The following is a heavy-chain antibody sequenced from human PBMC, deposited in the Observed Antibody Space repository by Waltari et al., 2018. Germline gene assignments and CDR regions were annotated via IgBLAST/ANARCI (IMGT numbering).Heavy chain of an antibody. CDR1: GFPFISYS. D-gene: IGHD1-1*01. CDR3: ARESVRYNFASPPDL. V-gene: IGHV3-30-3*01. CDR2: ISFDKSQK. J-gene: IGHJ5*02. Sequence: QMQLVESGGGVVQPGGSLRLSCVASGFPFISYSMQWVRQAPGKGLDLVALISFDKSQKHYAASVQGRVTISRDDSKDTLYLEMNSLRDEDTAVYYCARESVRYNFASPPDLWGQGTLVTVSS.